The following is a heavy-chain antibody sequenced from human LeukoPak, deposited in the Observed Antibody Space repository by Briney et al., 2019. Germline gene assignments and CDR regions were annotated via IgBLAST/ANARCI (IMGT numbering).Heavy chain of an antibody. CDR3: ARDRQQQLAYYYYYYMDV. CDR2: INPNSGGT. J-gene: IGHJ6*03. D-gene: IGHD6-13*01. CDR1: GYTFTDHY. Sequence: ASVKVSCKASGYTFTDHYMHWVRQVPGQGLEWMGWINPNSGGTNYAQKFQGRVTMTRDTSISTAYMELSRLRSDDTAVYYCARDRQQQLAYYYYYYMDVWGKGTTVTVSS. V-gene: IGHV1-2*02.